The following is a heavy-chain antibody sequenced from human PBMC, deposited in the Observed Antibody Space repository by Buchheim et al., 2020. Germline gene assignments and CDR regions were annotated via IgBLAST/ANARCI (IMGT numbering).Heavy chain of an antibody. CDR3: APLPHPPVTMVRGVIDPFDY. D-gene: IGHD3-10*01. Sequence: QVQLVESGGGVVQPGRSLRLSCAASGFTFSSYGMHWVRQAPGKGLEWVAVIWYDGSNKYYADSVKGRFTISRDNSKNTLYLQMNSLRAEDTAVYYCAPLPHPPVTMVRGVIDPFDYWGQGTL. CDR1: GFTFSSYG. CDR2: IWYDGSNK. J-gene: IGHJ4*02. V-gene: IGHV3-33*01.